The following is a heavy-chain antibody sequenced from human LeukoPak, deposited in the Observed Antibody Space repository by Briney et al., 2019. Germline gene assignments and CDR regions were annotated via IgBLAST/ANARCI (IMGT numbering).Heavy chain of an antibody. CDR3: ARDVRWFGDFYMDV. V-gene: IGHV3-30*03. D-gene: IGHD3-10*01. J-gene: IGHJ6*03. CDR1: GFTFSSYG. Sequence: GGSLRLSCAASGFTFSSYGMHWVRQAPGKGLEWVAVISYDGSNKYYADSVKGRFTISRDNAKNSLYLQMNSLRAEDTAVYYCARDVRWFGDFYMDVWGKGTTVTISS. CDR2: ISYDGSNK.